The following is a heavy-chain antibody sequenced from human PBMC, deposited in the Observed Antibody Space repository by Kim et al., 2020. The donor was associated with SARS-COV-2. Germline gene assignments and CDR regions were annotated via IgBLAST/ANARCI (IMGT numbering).Heavy chain of an antibody. D-gene: IGHD5-12*01. V-gene: IGHV4-34*01. CDR2: INHSGST. CDR1: GGSFSGYY. CDR3: AGARRDGYPWVPC. J-gene: IGHJ4*02. Sequence: SETLSLTCSVYGGSFSGYYWSWIRQPPGKGLEWIGEINHSGSTNYNPSLKSRVTISVDTSKNQFSLKLSSVTAADTAVYYCAGARRDGYPWVPCWGQGTLVTVSS.